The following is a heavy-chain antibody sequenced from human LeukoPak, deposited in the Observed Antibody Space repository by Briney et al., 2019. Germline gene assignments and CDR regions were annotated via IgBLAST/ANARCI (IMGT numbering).Heavy chain of an antibody. D-gene: IGHD3-9*01. CDR1: GDSMTDYL. Sequence: ASETLSLTCTVSGDSMTDYLWSWIRQPPGKGLEYIGDVFYTGSTKYNPSLKSRVSISVDTSKEQFSLNLRSVTAADTAVYYCARDGGQLYHTGTGYYRAFDIWGPGTMVAVSP. CDR2: VFYTGST. J-gene: IGHJ3*02. V-gene: IGHV4-59*01. CDR3: ARDGGQLYHTGTGYYRAFDI.